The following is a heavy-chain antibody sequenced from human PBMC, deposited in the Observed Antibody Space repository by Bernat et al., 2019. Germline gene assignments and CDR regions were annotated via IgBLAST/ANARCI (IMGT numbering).Heavy chain of an antibody. CDR2: ISYDGSNK. D-gene: IGHD6-19*01. CDR3: AKDGQWLVPRYYFDY. CDR1: GFTFSSYG. V-gene: IGHV3-30*18. J-gene: IGHJ4*02. Sequence: QVQLVESGGGVVQPGRSLRLSCAASGFTFSSYGMHWVRQAPGKGLEWVAVISYDGSNKYYADSVKGRFTISRDKSKNTLYLQMNSLRAEDTAVYYCAKDGQWLVPRYYFDYWGQGTLVTVSS.